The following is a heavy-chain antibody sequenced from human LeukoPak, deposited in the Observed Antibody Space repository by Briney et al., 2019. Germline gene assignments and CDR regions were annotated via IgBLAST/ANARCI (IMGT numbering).Heavy chain of an antibody. V-gene: IGHV3-48*02. CDR3: ARARSGWYMDY. J-gene: IGHJ4*02. D-gene: IGHD6-19*01. CDR2: ITGSSSSI. Sequence: PGGSLRLSCAASGFTFSSYSINWVRQAPGKGLEWVSFITGSSSSIFYADSVKGRFTISRDNAKNLVYLQMNGLRDDDTAVYYCARARSGWYMDYWGQGTLVTVSS. CDR1: GFTFSSYS.